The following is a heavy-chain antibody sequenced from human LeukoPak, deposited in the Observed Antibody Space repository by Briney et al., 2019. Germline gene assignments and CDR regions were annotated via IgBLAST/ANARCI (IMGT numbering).Heavy chain of an antibody. D-gene: IGHD3-16*01. J-gene: IGHJ6*02. CDR2: IYYSGST. V-gene: IGHV4-59*08. Sequence: SETLSLTCTVSGGSISSYNWSWIRQPPGKGLEWIGYIYYSGSTNYNPSLKSRVTISVDTSKNQFSLKLSSVTAADTAVYYCARHTATGLKRYYYYYGMDVWGQGTTVTVSS. CDR1: GGSISSYN. CDR3: ARHTATGLKRYYYYYGMDV.